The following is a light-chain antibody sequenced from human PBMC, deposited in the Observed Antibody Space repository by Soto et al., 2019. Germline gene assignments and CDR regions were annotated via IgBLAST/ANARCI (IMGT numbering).Light chain of an antibody. V-gene: IGLV1-40*01. Sequence: QSVLTQPPSASGTPGQRVTISCTGSSSNIGAGYDVHWYQQLPGTAPKLLIYGNSNRPSGVPDRFSGSKSGTSASLAITGLQAEDEADYYCQSYGSSLSGGVFGGGTQLTVL. J-gene: IGLJ2*01. CDR3: QSYGSSLSGGV. CDR2: GNS. CDR1: SSNIGAGYD.